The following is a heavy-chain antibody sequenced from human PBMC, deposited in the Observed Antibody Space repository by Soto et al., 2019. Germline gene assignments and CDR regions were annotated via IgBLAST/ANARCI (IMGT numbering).Heavy chain of an antibody. Sequence: QITLKESGPTLVKPTQTLTLTCTFSGFSLDTSGVGVAWIRQPPGKALEWLTLIYWGDDKRYSPSLRSRLTITKDTSENRVVLTMTNMDPVDTATYYCSHMESRVASYGLDVWGQGTTVTVSS. CDR1: GFSLDTSGVG. D-gene: IGHD3-3*01. CDR2: IYWGDDK. CDR3: SHMESRVASYGLDV. J-gene: IGHJ6*02. V-gene: IGHV2-5*02.